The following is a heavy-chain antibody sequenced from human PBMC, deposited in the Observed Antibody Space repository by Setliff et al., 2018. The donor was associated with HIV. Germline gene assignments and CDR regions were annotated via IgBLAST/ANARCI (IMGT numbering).Heavy chain of an antibody. CDR1: GGSISSNY. V-gene: IGHV4-59*01. J-gene: IGHJ6*03. CDR3: ARRSPGGGYYMDV. Sequence: PSETLSLTCTVSGGSISSNYWSWMRQPPGKGLEWIGHIYYSGSTNYNPSLKSRVTISVDTSRNQFSLNLSSVTAADTAVYYCARRSPGGGYYMDVWGKGTTVTVSS. D-gene: IGHD3-16*01. CDR2: IYYSGST.